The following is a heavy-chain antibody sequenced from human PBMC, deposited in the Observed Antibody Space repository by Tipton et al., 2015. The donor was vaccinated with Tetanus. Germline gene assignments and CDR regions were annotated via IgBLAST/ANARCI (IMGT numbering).Heavy chain of an antibody. V-gene: IGHV4-59*01. CDR2: VHYSGST. J-gene: IGHJ3*02. D-gene: IGHD6-19*01. CDR3: ARIGWLQQNKPAFDI. CDR1: GGTFSGYY. Sequence: TLSLTCTIYGGTFSGYYWTWIRQPPGRGLEWIGYVHYSGSTNYSPSLRSRVTLSVDTSKNQFSLKLSSVTAADTAVYYCARIGWLQQNKPAFDIWGQGTVVTVSS.